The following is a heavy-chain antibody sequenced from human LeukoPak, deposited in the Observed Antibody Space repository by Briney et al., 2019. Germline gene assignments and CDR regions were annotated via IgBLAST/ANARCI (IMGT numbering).Heavy chain of an antibody. J-gene: IGHJ6*02. Sequence: GSLRLSCDASGFTFSTYSMTWVRQAPGKGLEWVSSVNKRSDYINYADSVKGRFTISRDNAKNSLYLQMNSLRAEDTAVYYCAKGSSGSYWLSGEIDYYYYYGMDVWGQGTTVTVSS. CDR3: AKGSSGSYWLSGEIDYYYYYGMDV. CDR2: VNKRSDYI. D-gene: IGHD1-26*01. V-gene: IGHV3-21*01. CDR1: GFTFSTYS.